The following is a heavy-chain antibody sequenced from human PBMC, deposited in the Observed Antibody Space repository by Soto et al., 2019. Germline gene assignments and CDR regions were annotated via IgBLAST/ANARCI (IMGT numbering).Heavy chain of an antibody. J-gene: IGHJ4*02. V-gene: IGHV4-61*01. Sequence: PSETLSLTCTVSGGSVISGSYYWSWIRQPPGKGLEWIGYIYYSGSTNYNPSLKSRVTISVDTSKNLFSLKLSSVTAADTAVYYCARGLYDFWSGSHDYWGQGTLVTVSS. D-gene: IGHD3-3*01. CDR1: GGSVISGSYY. CDR3: ARGLYDFWSGSHDY. CDR2: IYYSGST.